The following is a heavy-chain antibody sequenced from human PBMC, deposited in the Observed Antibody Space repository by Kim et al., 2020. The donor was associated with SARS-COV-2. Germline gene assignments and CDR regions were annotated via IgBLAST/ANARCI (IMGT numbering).Heavy chain of an antibody. Sequence: PSLQSRVTISVDTSTTQFSLKLSSVTAADTAVYYCARVAYSSSKDIYFDYWGQGTLVTVSS. D-gene: IGHD6-6*01. V-gene: IGHV4-31*02. J-gene: IGHJ4*02. CDR3: ARVAYSSSKDIYFDY.